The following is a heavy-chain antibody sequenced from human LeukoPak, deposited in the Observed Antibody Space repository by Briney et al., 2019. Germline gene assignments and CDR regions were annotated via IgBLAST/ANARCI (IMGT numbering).Heavy chain of an antibody. CDR2: INSDGSST. D-gene: IGHD2-2*01. Sequence: PGGSLRLSCAASEFTFSSYWMHWVRQAPGKGLVWVSRINSDGSSTSYADSVRGRFSISRDNAKNTLYLQMNSLRAEDTAVYYCARGASVVVPAAIRLDWGQGTLVTVSS. J-gene: IGHJ4*02. CDR1: EFTFSSYW. V-gene: IGHV3-74*01. CDR3: ARGASVVVPAAIRLD.